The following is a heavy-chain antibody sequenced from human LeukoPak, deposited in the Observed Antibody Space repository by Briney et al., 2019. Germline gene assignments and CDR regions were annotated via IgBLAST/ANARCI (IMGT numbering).Heavy chain of an antibody. CDR1: GFTFSSYW. CDR3: ASAVDIVANWFDP. D-gene: IGHD5-12*01. V-gene: IGHV3-74*01. Sequence: GGSLRLSCAASGFTFSSYWMHWVRQAPGKGLVWVSRINSDGSSTSYADSVKGRFTISRDNAKNTLYLQMNSLRAEDTAVYYCASAVDIVANWFDPWGQGTLVTVSS. J-gene: IGHJ5*02. CDR2: INSDGSST.